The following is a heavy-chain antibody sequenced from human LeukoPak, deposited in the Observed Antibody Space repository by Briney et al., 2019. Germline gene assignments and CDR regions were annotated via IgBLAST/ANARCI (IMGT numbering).Heavy chain of an antibody. CDR1: GFTFSSYG. V-gene: IGHV3-30*02. Sequence: GGSPRLSCSASGFTFSSYGMHWVRQAPGKGLEWVAFIRYDGSNKYYADSVKGRFTISRDNSKNTLYLQMNSLRAEDTAVYYCAKDRYCSSTSCLAEYFQHWGQGTLVTVSS. J-gene: IGHJ1*01. CDR2: IRYDGSNK. CDR3: AKDRYCSSTSCLAEYFQH. D-gene: IGHD2-2*01.